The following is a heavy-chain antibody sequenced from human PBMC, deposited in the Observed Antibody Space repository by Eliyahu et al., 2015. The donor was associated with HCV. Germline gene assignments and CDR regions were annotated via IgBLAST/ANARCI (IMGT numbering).Heavy chain of an antibody. CDR3: ARDRIYGDSPRYYYGMDV. D-gene: IGHD4-17*01. CDR2: IIPIFGTA. Sequence: AAGQGLXWMGGIIPIFGTANYAQKFQGRVTITADESTSTAYMELSSLRSEDTAVYYCARDRIYGDSPRYYYGMDVWGQGTTVTVSS. V-gene: IGHV1-69*01. J-gene: IGHJ6*02.